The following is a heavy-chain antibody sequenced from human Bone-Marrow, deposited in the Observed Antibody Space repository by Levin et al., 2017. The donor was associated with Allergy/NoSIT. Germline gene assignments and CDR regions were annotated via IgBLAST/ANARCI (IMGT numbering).Heavy chain of an antibody. J-gene: IGHJ4*02. CDR1: GFSLTSSGVA. D-gene: IGHD3-10*01. CDR2: ISGDGDK. Sequence: NESGPTLVKPTETLTLTCTFSGFSLTSSGVAVGWVRQSPGEALEWLALISGDGDKRYSPSLKSRLSITSDTSKNQVVLTMTNMASVDTATYFCAHSSQARFGEFSHWGQGALVTVSS. CDR3: AHSSQARFGEFSH. V-gene: IGHV2-5*02.